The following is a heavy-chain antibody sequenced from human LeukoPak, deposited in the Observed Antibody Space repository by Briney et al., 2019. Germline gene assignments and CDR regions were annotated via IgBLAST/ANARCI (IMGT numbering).Heavy chain of an antibody. D-gene: IGHD2-21*01. CDR3: ATVRPTDDPYYFDY. CDR1: GYTLTELS. J-gene: IGHJ4*02. Sequence: ASVKVSCKVSGYTLTELSMHWVRQAPGKGLDWMGGFEPEEGETIYAQKFQGRVTMTEDTSSDTAYMELSRLRSEDTAVYYCATVRPTDDPYYFDYWGQGTLVTVSS. V-gene: IGHV1-24*01. CDR2: FEPEEGET.